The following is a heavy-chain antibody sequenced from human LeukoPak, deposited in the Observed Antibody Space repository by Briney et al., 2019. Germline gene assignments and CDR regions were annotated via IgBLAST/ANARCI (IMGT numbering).Heavy chain of an antibody. CDR3: ARGSKPMVRGPSMDY. Sequence: PGGSLRLSCAASGFTFSSYAMHWVRQAPGKGLEYVSAISSNGGSTYYANSVKGRFTISRDNSKNTLYLQMGSLRAEDMAVYYCARGSKPMVRGPSMDYWGQGTLVTVSS. J-gene: IGHJ4*02. V-gene: IGHV3-64*01. D-gene: IGHD3-10*01. CDR1: GFTFSSYA. CDR2: ISSNGGST.